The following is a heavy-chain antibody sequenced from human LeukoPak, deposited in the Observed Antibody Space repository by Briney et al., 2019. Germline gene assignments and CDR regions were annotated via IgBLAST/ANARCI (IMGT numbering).Heavy chain of an antibody. CDR3: ARGLAGSGWSS. Sequence: SETLSLTCAVYGGSFSGYYWSWIRQPPGKGLEWIGEVNHSGSTNYNPSLKSRVTISVDTSKNQFSLKLSSVTAADTAVYYCARGLAGSGWSSWGQGTMVTVSS. D-gene: IGHD6-19*01. CDR2: VNHSGST. J-gene: IGHJ3*01. CDR1: GGSFSGYY. V-gene: IGHV4-34*01.